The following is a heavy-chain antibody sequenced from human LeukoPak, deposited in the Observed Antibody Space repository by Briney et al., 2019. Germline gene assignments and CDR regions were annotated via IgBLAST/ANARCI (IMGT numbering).Heavy chain of an antibody. CDR2: ISSSSSYI. Sequence: PGGSLRLSCAASGFTFSSYSMNWVRQAPGKGLEWVSSISSSSSYIYYADSVKGRFTISRDNAKNSLYLQMNSLRAEDTAVYYCARWDPILWFGESDDAFDIWGQGTMVTVSS. CDR1: GFTFSSYS. J-gene: IGHJ3*02. D-gene: IGHD3-10*01. CDR3: ARWDPILWFGESDDAFDI. V-gene: IGHV3-21*01.